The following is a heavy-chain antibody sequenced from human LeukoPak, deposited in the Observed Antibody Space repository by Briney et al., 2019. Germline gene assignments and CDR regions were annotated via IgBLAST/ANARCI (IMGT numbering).Heavy chain of an antibody. CDR3: ATKTPGNYPYDY. J-gene: IGHJ4*02. CDR1: GLTFSTSP. D-gene: IGHD3-22*01. Sequence: PGGSLRLSCAASGLTFSTSPMNWVRLAPGNRLEWVSTIGTSDDTYYSDSVKGRFTISRDKSKSTLPLQMANLRVEDTAVYYCATKTPGNYPYDYWGQGTLVTVSP. CDR2: IGTSDDT. V-gene: IGHV3-23*01.